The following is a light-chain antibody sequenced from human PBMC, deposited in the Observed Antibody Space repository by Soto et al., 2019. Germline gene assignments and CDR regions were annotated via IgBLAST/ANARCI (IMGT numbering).Light chain of an antibody. J-gene: IGKJ1*01. Sequence: DIQMTQSPSTLSAPVGDRVTITCRASQSISSWLAWYQQKPGKAPKLLIYDASSLESGVPSRFSGSGSGTEFTLTISSLQPDDFATYYCQQYNSYSWTFGQGTTVDIK. CDR1: QSISSW. V-gene: IGKV1-5*01. CDR3: QQYNSYSWT. CDR2: DAS.